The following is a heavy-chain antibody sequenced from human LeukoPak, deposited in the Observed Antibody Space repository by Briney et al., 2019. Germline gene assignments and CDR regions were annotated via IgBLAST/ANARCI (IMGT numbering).Heavy chain of an antibody. V-gene: IGHV1-58*02. CDR3: AKDEEVTGTNLGLILDAFDI. D-gene: IGHD1-20*01. Sequence: SVKVSCKASGFTFSTSGIQWVRQARGERPEWIGWIVVGSGDTTYSQNFQRRVTITRDLSTDTAYMELSSLRSEDTAVYFCAKDEEVTGTNLGLILDAFDIWGQGTMVTVSS. CDR2: IVVGSGDT. CDR1: GFTFSTSG. J-gene: IGHJ3*02.